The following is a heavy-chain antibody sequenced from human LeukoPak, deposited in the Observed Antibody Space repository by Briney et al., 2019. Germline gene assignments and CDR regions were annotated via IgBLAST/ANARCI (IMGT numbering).Heavy chain of an antibody. Sequence: PSETLSLTCTVSGGSISSSSYYCGWIRQPPGKGLEWIGSIYYSGSTYYNPSLKSRVTISVDTSKNQFSLKLSSVTAADTAVYYCARHGVAVATMTTLDYWGQGTLVTVSS. D-gene: IGHD6-19*01. CDR3: ARHGVAVATMTTLDY. CDR2: IYYSGST. J-gene: IGHJ4*02. CDR1: GGSISSSSYY. V-gene: IGHV4-39*01.